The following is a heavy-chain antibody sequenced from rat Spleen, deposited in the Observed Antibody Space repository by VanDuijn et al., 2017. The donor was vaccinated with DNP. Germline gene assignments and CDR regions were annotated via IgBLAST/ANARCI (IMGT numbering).Heavy chain of an antibody. CDR1: GFTFSDYY. V-gene: IGHV5-20*01. D-gene: IGHD1-11*01. CDR2: ISYDGGST. J-gene: IGHJ1*01. CDR3: PRLDYGSLNWYFNF. Sequence: EVQLVESGGGLVQPGRSLRLSCVASGFTFSDYYMAWVRQAPTKGLEWVAYISYDGGSTSYGDSVKGRFTISRENAKSTLFLQMDGLRSEDSATFSCPRLDYGSLNWYFNFWGPGTLFTVSS.